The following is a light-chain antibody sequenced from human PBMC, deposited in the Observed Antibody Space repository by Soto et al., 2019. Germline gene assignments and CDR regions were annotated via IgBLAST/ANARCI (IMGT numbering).Light chain of an antibody. Sequence: EIVLTQSPATLSLSPGERATLSCRASQSVSSYFAWYQQKPGQAPRLLIYDTSNRATGIPARFSGSGSGTDCTLTISSLQPYPFAVFYCQQRYYWPYTFGQNTKLEIK. CDR1: QSVSSY. V-gene: IGKV3-11*01. J-gene: IGKJ2*01. CDR2: DTS. CDR3: QQRYYWPYT.